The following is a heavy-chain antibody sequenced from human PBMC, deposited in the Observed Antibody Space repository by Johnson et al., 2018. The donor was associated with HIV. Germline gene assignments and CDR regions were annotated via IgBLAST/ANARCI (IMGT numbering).Heavy chain of an antibody. J-gene: IGHJ3*02. Sequence: QLVESGGGLVQPGRSLRLSCVASGVKLDDYAMHWVRQPPGKGLEWVANIKQDGSEKHYVDSVKGRFTISRDNAKNSLYLQMNSLRAEDTAVYYCATGIVVVLAVTGTGAAFDIWGQGTMVTVSS. CDR3: ATGIVVVLAVTGTGAAFDI. CDR1: GVKLDDYA. D-gene: IGHD2-15*01. CDR2: IKQDGSEK. V-gene: IGHV3-7*01.